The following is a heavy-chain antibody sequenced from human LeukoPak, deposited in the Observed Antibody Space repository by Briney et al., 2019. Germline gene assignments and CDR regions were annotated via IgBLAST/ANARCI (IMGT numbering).Heavy chain of an antibody. CDR3: ARSRRYSYGEFDY. D-gene: IGHD5-18*01. V-gene: IGHV1-69*04. J-gene: IGHJ4*02. CDR1: GGTFSSYA. Sequence: ASVKVSCKASGGTFSSYAIIWVRQAPGQGLEWMGRIIPILGIANYAQKFQGRVTITADKSTSTAYMELSSLRSEDTAVYYCARSRRYSYGEFDYWGQGTLVTVSS. CDR2: IIPILGIA.